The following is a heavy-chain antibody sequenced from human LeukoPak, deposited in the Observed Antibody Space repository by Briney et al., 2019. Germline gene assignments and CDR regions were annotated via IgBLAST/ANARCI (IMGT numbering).Heavy chain of an antibody. Sequence: SETLSLTCAVSGGSVSSNNWWIWVRQSPEKGLEWIGEIYHDGSTNYNPSLKSRVTISMDKSKNQLSLKLSFVTAADTAVYYCARDRGGYTYSHDYWGQGTLVTVSS. CDR1: GGSVSSNNW. V-gene: IGHV4-4*02. D-gene: IGHD5-18*01. CDR3: ARDRGGYTYSHDY. CDR2: IYHDGST. J-gene: IGHJ4*02.